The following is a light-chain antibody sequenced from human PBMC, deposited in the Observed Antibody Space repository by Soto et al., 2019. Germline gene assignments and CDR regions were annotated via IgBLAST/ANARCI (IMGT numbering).Light chain of an antibody. CDR3: QHYGSSRLT. V-gene: IGKV3-20*01. J-gene: IGKJ4*01. CDR2: GAS. Sequence: EIVLTQSPGTLSLSPGERATLSCRASQSVISTYLAWYQQKPGQAPRLLIYGASSRATGIPDRFSGSGSGTDFTLTISRLEPEDFAVYYCQHYGSSRLTFGGGTKVEI. CDR1: QSVISTY.